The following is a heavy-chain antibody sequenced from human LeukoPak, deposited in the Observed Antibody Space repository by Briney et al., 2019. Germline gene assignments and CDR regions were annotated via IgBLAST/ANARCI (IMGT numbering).Heavy chain of an antibody. Sequence: PGGSLRLSCAASGFTFSSYAMHWVRQAPGKGLEWVAVISYDGSNKYYADSVKGRFTISRDNSKNTLYLQMNSLRAEDTAVYYCAKEEMARGVIMGDYWGQGTLVTVSS. CDR2: ISYDGSNK. CDR1: GFTFSSYA. V-gene: IGHV3-30*04. J-gene: IGHJ4*02. CDR3: AKEEMARGVIMGDY. D-gene: IGHD3-10*01.